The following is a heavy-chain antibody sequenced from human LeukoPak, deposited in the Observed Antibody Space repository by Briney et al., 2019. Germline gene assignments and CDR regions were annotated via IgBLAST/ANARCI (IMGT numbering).Heavy chain of an antibody. V-gene: IGHV3-48*03. J-gene: IGHJ4*02. CDR2: ISSSCSTI. CDR3: ARGRPYYYDSSGYNVY. Sequence: GGSLTHPCAASGFPFSSCELHWVRQAAGKGLDGVSYISSSCSTIFYAASVKGRFTISRDNAKNSLYLQMNSLRAEDTAVYYCARGRPYYYDSSGYNVYWGQGTLVTVSS. D-gene: IGHD3-22*01. CDR1: GFPFSSCE.